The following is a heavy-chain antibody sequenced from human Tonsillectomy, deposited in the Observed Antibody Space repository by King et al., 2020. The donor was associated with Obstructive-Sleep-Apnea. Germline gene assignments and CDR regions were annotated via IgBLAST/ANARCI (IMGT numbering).Heavy chain of an antibody. CDR2: ISFDGSNK. CDR1: GFTFSTYA. D-gene: IGHD6-6*01. J-gene: IGHJ6*02. Sequence: VQLVESGGGVVQPGKSLRLSCAASGFTFSTYAMHWVRQAPGKGLEWVAFISFDGSNKYYADSVKGRFTVSRDDSKNTLYLQMNSLRPEDTGVYYCARDGLADSRSSQGEYGMDVWGQGTTVTVSS. CDR3: ARDGLADSRSSQGEYGMDV. V-gene: IGHV3-30*04.